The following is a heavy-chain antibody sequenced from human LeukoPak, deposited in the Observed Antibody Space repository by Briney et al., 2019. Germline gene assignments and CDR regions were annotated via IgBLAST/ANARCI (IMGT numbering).Heavy chain of an antibody. CDR2: IYYSGST. CDR1: GGSISSSSYY. V-gene: IGHV4-39*07. Sequence: MTSETLSLTCTVSGGSISSSSYYWGWIRQPPGKGLEWIGSIYYSGSTYYNPSLKSRVTISVDTSKNQFSLKLSSVTAADTAVYYCARNAPDYYYGSGSYLPTYYMDVWGKGTTVTISS. D-gene: IGHD3-10*01. J-gene: IGHJ6*03. CDR3: ARNAPDYYYGSGSYLPTYYMDV.